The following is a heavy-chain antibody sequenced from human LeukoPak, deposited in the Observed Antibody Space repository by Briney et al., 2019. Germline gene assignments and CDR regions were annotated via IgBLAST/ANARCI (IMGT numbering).Heavy chain of an antibody. Sequence: PGGSLRLSCAASGFTFSSYAMHWVRQAPGKGLEWVAVISYDGSNKYYADSVKGRFTISRDNSKNTLYLQMNSLRAEDTAVYYCARAGAAGTTAEYFQHWGQGTLVTVSS. V-gene: IGHV3-30*04. J-gene: IGHJ1*01. CDR2: ISYDGSNK. CDR1: GFTFSSYA. CDR3: ARAGAAGTTAEYFQH. D-gene: IGHD6-13*01.